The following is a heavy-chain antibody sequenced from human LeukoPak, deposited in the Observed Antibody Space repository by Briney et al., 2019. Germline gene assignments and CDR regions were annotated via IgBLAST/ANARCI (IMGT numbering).Heavy chain of an antibody. D-gene: IGHD3-3*01. CDR3: ARDVGYYDFWSGYLRPYYMDV. V-gene: IGHV4-59*01. J-gene: IGHJ6*03. Sequence: SETLSLTCTVSGGSIDTYYWNWIRQPPGKGLEWIGYAFHTGSTNYNPSLKSRVTISVDTSKNQFSLKLSSVTAADTAVYYCARDVGYYDFWSGYLRPYYMDVWGKGTTVTVSS. CDR1: GGSIDTYY. CDR2: AFHTGST.